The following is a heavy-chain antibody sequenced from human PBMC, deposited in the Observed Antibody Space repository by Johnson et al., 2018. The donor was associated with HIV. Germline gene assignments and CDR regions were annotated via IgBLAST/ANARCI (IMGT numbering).Heavy chain of an antibody. D-gene: IGHD6-19*01. CDR3: ARLSVAGDAFDI. CDR2: IYSGGST. Sequence: VQLVESGGGLIQPGGSLRLSCAASGFTVSSNYMSWVRQAPGKGLEWVSVIYSGGSTSYADSVKGRFTISRDNSKTPLDLQMNSLRAEDTAVDYGARLSVAGDAFDIWGQGTMVTVSS. V-gene: IGHV3-53*01. J-gene: IGHJ3*02. CDR1: GFTVSSNY.